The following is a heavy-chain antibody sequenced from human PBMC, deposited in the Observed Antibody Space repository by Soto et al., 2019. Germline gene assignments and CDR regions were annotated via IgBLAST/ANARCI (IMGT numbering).Heavy chain of an antibody. D-gene: IGHD6-19*01. V-gene: IGHV4-59*12. J-gene: IGHJ4*02. Sequence: SETLSLTCTVSGGSISSDYWSWIRQPPGKGLEWIGYIYYSGSTNYNPSLKSRVTISVDTSKNQFSLKLSSVTAADTAVYYCARRYRSGFDYWGQGTLVTVSS. CDR2: IYYSGST. CDR3: ARRYRSGFDY. CDR1: GGSISSDY.